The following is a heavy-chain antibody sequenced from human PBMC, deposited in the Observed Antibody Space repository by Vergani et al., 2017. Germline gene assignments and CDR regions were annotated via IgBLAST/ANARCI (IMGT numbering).Heavy chain of an antibody. J-gene: IGHJ5*02. D-gene: IGHD6-19*01. Sequence: QVQLVPSGAEVKKPGASVKVSCKASGYTFTSYAMHWVRQAPGQRLEWMGWINAGNGNTKYSQKFQGRVTITRDTSASTAYMELSSLRSEDTAVDYCARGSSGWYWGGFDPWGQGTLVTVSS. CDR1: GYTFTSYA. CDR3: ARGSSGWYWGGFDP. CDR2: INAGNGNT. V-gene: IGHV1-3*01.